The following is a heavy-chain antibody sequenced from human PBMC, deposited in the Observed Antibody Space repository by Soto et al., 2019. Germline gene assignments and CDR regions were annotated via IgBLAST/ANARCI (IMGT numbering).Heavy chain of an antibody. CDR2: IIPIFHTA. Sequence: SVKVSCKASGDSFNSYAISWVRQAPGQGLEWMGGIIPIFHTANHAQKFQARVTMTADESASTAYMELSGLRSEDTAVYYCARVGYCNTTNCLVYYYHYGMDVWGQGTTVTVSS. D-gene: IGHD2-2*01. CDR1: GDSFNSYA. V-gene: IGHV1-69*13. CDR3: ARVGYCNTTNCLVYYYHYGMDV. J-gene: IGHJ6*02.